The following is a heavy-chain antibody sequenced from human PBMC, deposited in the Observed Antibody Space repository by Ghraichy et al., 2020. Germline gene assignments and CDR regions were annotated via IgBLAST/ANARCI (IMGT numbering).Heavy chain of an antibody. D-gene: IGHD3-22*01. CDR1: GFTFSSYS. CDR3: ARDWSSGLYSQH. Sequence: GGSLRLSCAASGFTFSSYSMNWVRQAPGKGLEWVSSISSSSSYIYYADSVKGRFTISRDNAKNSLYLQMNSLRAEDTAVYYCARDWSSGLYSQHWGQGTLVTVSS. J-gene: IGHJ1*01. CDR2: ISSSSSYI. V-gene: IGHV3-21*01.